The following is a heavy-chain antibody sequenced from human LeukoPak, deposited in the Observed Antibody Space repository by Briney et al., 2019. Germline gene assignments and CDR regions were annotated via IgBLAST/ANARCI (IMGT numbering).Heavy chain of an antibody. J-gene: IGHJ6*03. CDR2: MNPNSGNT. Sequence: ASVKVSCKASGYTFTSYDINWVRQATEQGLEWMGWMNPNSGNTGYAQKFQGRVTITRNTSISTAYMELSSLRSEDTAVYYCARREDWNLYMDVWGKGTTVTVSS. V-gene: IGHV1-8*03. CDR1: GYTFTSYD. D-gene: IGHD1-1*01. CDR3: ARREDWNLYMDV.